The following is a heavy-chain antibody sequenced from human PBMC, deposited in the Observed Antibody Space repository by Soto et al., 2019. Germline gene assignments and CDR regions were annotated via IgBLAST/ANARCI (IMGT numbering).Heavy chain of an antibody. D-gene: IGHD1-26*01. CDR2: IDAANGNT. CDR1: GYTFTGYS. J-gene: IGHJ6*02. Sequence: QAQLVQSGAEVKKPGASVKVSCKASGYTFTGYSIHWVRQAPGQRLEWMGWIDAANGNTKYSRRFQGRVSITSDTSASTAYMELSGLRSEDTAVYYCGRSVVGATGEILYNAMDVWGQGTTVTVSS. CDR3: GRSVVGATGEILYNAMDV. V-gene: IGHV1-3*01.